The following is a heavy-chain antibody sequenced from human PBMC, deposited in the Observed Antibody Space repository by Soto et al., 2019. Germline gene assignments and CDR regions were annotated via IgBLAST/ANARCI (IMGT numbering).Heavy chain of an antibody. CDR2: IYYSGST. CDR3: AREGAASHSYYYGTDV. J-gene: IGHJ6*02. D-gene: IGHD3-16*01. CDR1: GGSISSGDSW. V-gene: IGHV4-30-4*08. Sequence: SETLSLTCTVSGGSISSGDSWWSWIRQSPGKGLEWIGYIYYSGSTYYNPSLGSRVTMSVDTSKNQFSLKLNSVTAADTAVYYCAREGAASHSYYYGTDVWGQGTTVTVSS.